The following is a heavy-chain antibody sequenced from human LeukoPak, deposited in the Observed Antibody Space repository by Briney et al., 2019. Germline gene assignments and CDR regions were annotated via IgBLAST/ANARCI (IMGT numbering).Heavy chain of an antibody. V-gene: IGHV4-34*01. CDR1: GGSFSGYY. CDR3: ARGGESGGSYDY. CDR2: INHSGST. J-gene: IGHJ4*02. Sequence: SETLSLTCAVYGGSFSGYYWSWIRQPPGQGLEWIGEINHSGSTNYNPSLKSRVTISVDTSKNQFSLKLSSVTAADTAVYYCARGGESGGSYDYWGQGTLVTVSS. D-gene: IGHD2-15*01.